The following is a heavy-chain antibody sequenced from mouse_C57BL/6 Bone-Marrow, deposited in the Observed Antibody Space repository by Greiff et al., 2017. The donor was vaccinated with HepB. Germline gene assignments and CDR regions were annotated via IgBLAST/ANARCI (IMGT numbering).Heavy chain of an antibody. CDR1: GYTFTDYY. J-gene: IGHJ2*01. CDR2: IYPGSGNT. Sequence: QVQLQQSGAELVRPGASVKLSCKASGYTFTDYYINWVKQRPGQGLEWIARIYPGSGNTYYNEKFKGKATLTAEKSSSTAYMQLSSLTSEDSAVYFCARSWAQVLCFDYWGRGTTLTVSS. CDR3: ARSWAQVLCFDY. D-gene: IGHD3-2*02. V-gene: IGHV1-76*01.